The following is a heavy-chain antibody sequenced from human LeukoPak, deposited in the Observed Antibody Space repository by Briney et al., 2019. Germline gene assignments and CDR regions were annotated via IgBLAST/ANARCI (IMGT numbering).Heavy chain of an antibody. D-gene: IGHD1-26*01. Sequence: SETLSLTCTVSGYSISSGYYWGWIRQPPGKGLEWIGSIYHSGSTYYNPSLKSRVTISVDTSKNEFSLKLRSVTAADTAVYYCAKEQINQWELLRDNWFDPWGQGTLVTVSS. V-gene: IGHV4-38-2*02. CDR3: AKEQINQWELLRDNWFDP. CDR2: IYHSGST. J-gene: IGHJ5*02. CDR1: GYSISSGYY.